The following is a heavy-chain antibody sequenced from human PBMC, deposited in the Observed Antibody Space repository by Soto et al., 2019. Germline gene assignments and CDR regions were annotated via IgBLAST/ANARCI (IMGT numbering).Heavy chain of an antibody. D-gene: IGHD3-10*01. CDR3: AKDGKMRTKVWFPAGYGMDV. V-gene: IGHV3-23*01. J-gene: IGHJ6*02. CDR2: ISVSGDNT. CDR1: GFTFSRYA. Sequence: GGSLRLSCAASGFTFSRYAMNWVRQAPGSGLQWISGISVSGDNTSYVESVRGRFTVYRDNSKNTLYLQMNNLRAKDTALYYCAKDGKMRTKVWFPAGYGMDVWGQGTTVTVSS.